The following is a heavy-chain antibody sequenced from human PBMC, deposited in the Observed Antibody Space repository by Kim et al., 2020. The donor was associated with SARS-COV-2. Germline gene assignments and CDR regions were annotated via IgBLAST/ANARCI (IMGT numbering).Heavy chain of an antibody. Sequence: GGSLRLSCAASGFTFSSYAMHWVRQAPGKGLEWVAVISYDGSNKYYADSVKGRFTISRDNSKNTLYLQMNSLRAEDTAVYYCARDPRAYTFFDYWGQGT. V-gene: IGHV3-30-3*01. CDR3: ARDPRAYTFFDY. J-gene: IGHJ4*02. CDR2: ISYDGSNK. CDR1: GFTFSSYA. D-gene: IGHD4-4*01.